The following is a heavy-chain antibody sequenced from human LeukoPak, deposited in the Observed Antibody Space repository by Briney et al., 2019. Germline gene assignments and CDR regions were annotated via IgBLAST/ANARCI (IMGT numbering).Heavy chain of an antibody. V-gene: IGHV4-30-2*01. CDR3: ARVTYYYDSSGFDY. CDR1: GGSISSGGYS. J-gene: IGHJ4*02. CDR2: IYHSGST. D-gene: IGHD3-22*01. Sequence: SQTLSLTCAVSGGSISSGGYSWSWIRQPPGKGLEWIGYIYHSGSTYYNPSLKSRVTISVDRSKNQFSLKLSSVTAADTAVYYCARVTYYYDSSGFDYWGQGTLVTVSS.